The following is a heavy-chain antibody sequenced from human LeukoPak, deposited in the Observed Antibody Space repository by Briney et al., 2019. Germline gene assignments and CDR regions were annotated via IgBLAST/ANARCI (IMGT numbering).Heavy chain of an antibody. Sequence: KPSETLSLTCTVSGGSISSSSYYWGWIRQPPGKGLEWIGSIYYSGSTYYNPSLKSRVTISVDTSKNQFSLSLTSVTAADTAVYYCAREGSSSPFDYWGQGTLVTVSS. J-gene: IGHJ4*02. D-gene: IGHD6-6*01. V-gene: IGHV4-39*07. CDR3: AREGSSSPFDY. CDR2: IYYSGST. CDR1: GGSISSSSYY.